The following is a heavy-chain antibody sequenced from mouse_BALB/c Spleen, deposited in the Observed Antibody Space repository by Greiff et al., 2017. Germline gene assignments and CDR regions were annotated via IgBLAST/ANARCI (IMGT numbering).Heavy chain of an antibody. V-gene: IGHV1S135*01. CDR2: IDPYNGGT. Sequence: VHVKQSGPELVKPGASVKVSCKASGYSFTDYNMYWVKQSHGKSLEWIGYIDPYNGGTSYNQKFKGKATLTVDKSSSTAFMHLNSLTSEDSAVYYCARAGETGTHYFDYWGQGTTLTVSS. CDR1: GYSFTDYN. J-gene: IGHJ2*01. D-gene: IGHD4-1*01. CDR3: ARAGETGTHYFDY.